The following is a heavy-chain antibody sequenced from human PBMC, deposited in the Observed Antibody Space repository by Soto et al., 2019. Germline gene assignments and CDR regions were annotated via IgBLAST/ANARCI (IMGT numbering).Heavy chain of an antibody. J-gene: IGHJ1*01. V-gene: IGHV1-18*01. Sequence: PAPSVKVSCKASRYTFTRYGISWVRQAPGQGLEWMGWISAYNGNTNYPQKLQGRVTMTTDTSTSTAYMELRSLRSDDTAVYYCARDSSSWSEEYFQHWGQGTLVTVSS. CDR3: ARDSSSWSEEYFQH. D-gene: IGHD6-13*01. CDR1: RYTFTRYG. CDR2: ISAYNGNT.